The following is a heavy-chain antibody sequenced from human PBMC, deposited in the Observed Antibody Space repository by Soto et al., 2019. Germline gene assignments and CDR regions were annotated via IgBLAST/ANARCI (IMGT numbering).Heavy chain of an antibody. J-gene: IGHJ4*02. CDR2: ISRRSTFI. CDR3: ARDLNVTMITPCMHY. D-gene: IGHD3-22*01. V-gene: IGHV3-21*01. Sequence: KTGGSLRLSCAASGFTFSSYSMNWVRQAPGKGLEWVSSISRRSTFIYYADSLKGRFTVSRDDAKNSLYLQMNSLRAEDTAVYYCARDLNVTMITPCMHYWAQGTLVTV. CDR1: GFTFSSYS.